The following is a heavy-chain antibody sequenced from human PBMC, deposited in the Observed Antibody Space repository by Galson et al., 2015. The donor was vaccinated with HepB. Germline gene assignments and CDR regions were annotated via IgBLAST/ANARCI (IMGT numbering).Heavy chain of an antibody. J-gene: IGHJ6*03. Sequence: SLRLSCAASGFTFSSYAMHWVRQAPGKGLEWVAVISYDGSNKYYADSVKGRFTISRDNSKNTLYLQMNSLRAEDTAVYYCARDYNWNDLYYYYYYMDVWGKGTTVTVSS. CDR2: ISYDGSNK. D-gene: IGHD1-1*01. CDR1: GFTFSSYA. V-gene: IGHV3-30-3*01. CDR3: ARDYNWNDLYYYYYYMDV.